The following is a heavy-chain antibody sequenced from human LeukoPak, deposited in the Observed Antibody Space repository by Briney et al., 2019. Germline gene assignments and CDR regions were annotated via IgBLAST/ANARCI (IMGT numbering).Heavy chain of an antibody. CDR3: AKASSDSSGYWDHFDY. D-gene: IGHD3-22*01. Sequence: QPGRSLRLSCAASGFTFSSYGMHWARQAPGKGLEWVAVIWYDGNNKYYADSVEGRFTISRDNSKNTLYLQMNSLRAEDTAVYYCAKASSDSSGYWDHFDYWGQGTLVTVSS. V-gene: IGHV3-33*06. J-gene: IGHJ4*02. CDR1: GFTFSSYG. CDR2: IWYDGNNK.